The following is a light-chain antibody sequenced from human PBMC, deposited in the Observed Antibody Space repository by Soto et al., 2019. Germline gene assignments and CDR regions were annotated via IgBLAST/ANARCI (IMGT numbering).Light chain of an antibody. Sequence: DIQMTQSPSTLSASVGDRVTITCRASQSISRWLAWHQQKPGKAPTVLIYDASILLSGVPSRFSGSGSGTEITLTISSLQPEDFATYYCQQYNSYWTFGQGTKVDIK. CDR2: DAS. V-gene: IGKV1-5*01. CDR3: QQYNSYWT. J-gene: IGKJ1*01. CDR1: QSISRW.